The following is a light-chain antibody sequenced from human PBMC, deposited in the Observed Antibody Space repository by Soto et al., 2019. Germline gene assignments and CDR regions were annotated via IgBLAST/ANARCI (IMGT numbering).Light chain of an antibody. Sequence: QSALTQPASVSGSPGQSITISCTGTSSDVGGYDYVSWYQQHPGKAPKLMIYDVSTRSSGVSHRFSGAKSGNTASLTISGLQAEDEADYYCSSYTSSSTLVVFGGGTKLTVL. CDR3: SSYTSSSTLVV. J-gene: IGLJ2*01. CDR2: DVS. V-gene: IGLV2-14*01. CDR1: SSDVGGYDY.